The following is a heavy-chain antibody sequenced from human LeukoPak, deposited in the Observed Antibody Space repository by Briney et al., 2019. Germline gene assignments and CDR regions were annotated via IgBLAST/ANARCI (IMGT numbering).Heavy chain of an antibody. D-gene: IGHD1-1*01. CDR2: INHSGST. CDR1: GGSFSGYY. J-gene: IGHJ5*02. CDR3: ATQLERREHNWFYP. V-gene: IGHV4-34*01. Sequence: SETLSLTCAVYGGSFSGYYWSWIRQPPGKGLERIGEINHSGSTNYNPSLKSRVTISVDTSKNQFSLKLSSVTAADTAVYYCATQLERREHNWFYPWGQGTLVTVSS.